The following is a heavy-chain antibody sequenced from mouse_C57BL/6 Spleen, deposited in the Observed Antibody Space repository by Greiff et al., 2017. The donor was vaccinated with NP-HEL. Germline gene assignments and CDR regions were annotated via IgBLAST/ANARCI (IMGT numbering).Heavy chain of an antibody. CDR3: ASPTTVVEDGAFAY. CDR2: IYPGSGNT. J-gene: IGHJ3*01. V-gene: IGHV1-76*01. CDR1: GYTFTDYY. Sequence: QVQLKESGAELVRPGASVKLSCKASGYTFTDYYINWVKQRPGQGLEWIARIYPGSGNTYYNEKFKGKATLTAEKSSSTAYMQLSSLTSEDSAVYFCASPTTVVEDGAFAYWGQGTLVTVSA. D-gene: IGHD1-1*01.